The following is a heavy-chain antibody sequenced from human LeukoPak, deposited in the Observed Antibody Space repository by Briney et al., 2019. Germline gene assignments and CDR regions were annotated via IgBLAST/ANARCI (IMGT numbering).Heavy chain of an antibody. J-gene: IGHJ4*02. Sequence: GASVKVSSKPSGYTFATYFMHWVPQAPGQGLECMGDIKPNSGLTNYAQKFRGRVTRTWDTSISTAYIEQSGLTSDDTAIYYCARPTYCGSNCYFNFHYWGQGTLVTVSS. CDR2: IKPNSGLT. D-gene: IGHD2-21*02. CDR3: ARPTYCGSNCYFNFHY. V-gene: IGHV1-2*02. CDR1: GYTFATYF.